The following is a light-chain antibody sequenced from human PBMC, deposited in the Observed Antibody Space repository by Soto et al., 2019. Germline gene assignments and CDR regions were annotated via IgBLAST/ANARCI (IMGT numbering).Light chain of an antibody. CDR2: DVS. V-gene: IGLV2-11*01. Sequence: QSALTQPRSVSGSPGQSVTISCAGTSSDVGGYNYVSWYQQHPGKAPKLMIYDVSKRPSGVPDRFSGSKSGNTASLTISGLQAEDEADYYCCSYAGSYTLGVFGGGTKVTVI. CDR1: SSDVGGYNY. J-gene: IGLJ3*02. CDR3: CSYAGSYTLGV.